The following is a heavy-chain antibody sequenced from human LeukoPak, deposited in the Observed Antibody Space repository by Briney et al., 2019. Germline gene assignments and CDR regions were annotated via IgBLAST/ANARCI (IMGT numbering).Heavy chain of an antibody. D-gene: IGHD6-19*01. CDR1: GGSISSSNW. J-gene: IGHJ4*02. V-gene: IGHV4-4*02. CDR3: ARHMGQWLNKYYFDY. Sequence: PSETLSLTCAVSGGSISSSNWWSWVRQPPGKGLEWIGEIYHSGSTNYNPSLKSRVTISVDTSKNQFSLKLSSVTAADTAVYYCARHMGQWLNKYYFDYWGQGTLVTVSS. CDR2: IYHSGST.